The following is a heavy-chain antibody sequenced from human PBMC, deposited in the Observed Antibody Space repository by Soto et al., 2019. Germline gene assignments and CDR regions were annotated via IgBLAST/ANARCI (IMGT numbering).Heavy chain of an antibody. D-gene: IGHD1-1*01. J-gene: IGHJ4*02. CDR3: AANWNFGLNF. V-gene: IGHV3-11*03. Sequence: GGSLRLSCAGSGFDFSDFHISWVRQAPGKGLEWISYISSSLGHTDYADSVKGRFTISRDSAKSSVFLEMSDLRSDDTAVYYCAANWNFGLNFWGQGTLVTVSS. CDR2: ISSSLGHT. CDR1: GFDFSDFH.